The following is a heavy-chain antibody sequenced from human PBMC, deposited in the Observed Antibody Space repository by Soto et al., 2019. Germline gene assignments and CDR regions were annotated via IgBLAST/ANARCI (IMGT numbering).Heavy chain of an antibody. D-gene: IGHD4-17*01. CDR1: GGSISSYY. CDR2: IYYSGST. J-gene: IGHJ3*02. V-gene: IGHV4-59*01. CDR3: ARDRGDYGGNSDAHDAFDI. Sequence: PSETLSLTCTVSGGSISSYYWSWIRQPPGKGLEWIGYIYYSGSTNYNPSLKSRVTISVDTSKNQFSLKLSSVTAADTAVYYCARDRGDYGGNSDAHDAFDIWGQGTMVTV.